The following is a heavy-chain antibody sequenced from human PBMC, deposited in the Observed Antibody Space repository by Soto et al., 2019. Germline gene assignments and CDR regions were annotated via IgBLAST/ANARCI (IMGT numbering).Heavy chain of an antibody. V-gene: IGHV3-23*01. CDR1: GFTFNTYA. Sequence: GGSLRLSCAASGFTFNTYAMTWVRQAPGKGLEWVSLVSESGDGTYYADSVKGRFTISRDNSQRTLNLQMNSLRAEDTAVYYCAKNGDFWSWGMDVWGQGTTVTVSS. CDR2: VSESGDGT. CDR3: AKNGDFWSWGMDV. D-gene: IGHD3-3*01. J-gene: IGHJ6*02.